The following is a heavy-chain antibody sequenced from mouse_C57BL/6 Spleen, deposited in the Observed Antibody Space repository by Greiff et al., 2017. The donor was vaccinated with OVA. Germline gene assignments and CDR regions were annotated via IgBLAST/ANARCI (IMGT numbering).Heavy chain of an antibody. CDR1: GFTFSDYG. J-gene: IGHJ3*01. CDR2: ISSGSSTI. D-gene: IGHD1-1*01. Sequence: EVQVVESGGGLVKPGGSLKLSCAASGFTFSDYGMHWVRQAPEKGLEWVAYISSGSSTIYYADTVKGRFTISRDNAKNTLFLQMTSLRSEDTAMYYCARGFTTVEFAYWGQGTLVTVSA. V-gene: IGHV5-17*01. CDR3: ARGFTTVEFAY.